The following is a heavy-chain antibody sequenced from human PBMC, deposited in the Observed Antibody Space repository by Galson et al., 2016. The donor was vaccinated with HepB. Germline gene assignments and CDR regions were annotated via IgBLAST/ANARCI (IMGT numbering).Heavy chain of an antibody. V-gene: IGHV3-23*01. CDR2: LSGVGGSA. J-gene: IGHJ5*02. CDR1: GFTFSSYA. CDR3: AKSLRYRDWKYWFDP. Sequence: SLRLSCAASGFTFSSYAMSWVRQAPGKGLEWVSALSGVGGSAYYADSVKGRFTISRDNSNNTLYLQMNSLRAEDTAVYYCAKSLRYRDWKYWFDPWGQGTLVTVSS. D-gene: IGHD1-1*01.